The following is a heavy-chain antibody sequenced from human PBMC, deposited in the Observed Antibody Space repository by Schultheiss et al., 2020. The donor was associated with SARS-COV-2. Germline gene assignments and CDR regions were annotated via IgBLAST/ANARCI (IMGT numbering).Heavy chain of an antibody. D-gene: IGHD6-13*01. CDR1: GGSISSYY. Sequence: LSLTCTVSGGSISSYYWSWIRQPPGKGLEYVSAISSNGGSTYYADSVKGRFTISRDNSKNTLYLQMSSLRAEDTAVYYCVKDLLGIAALWGQGTLVTVSS. V-gene: IGHV3-64D*06. J-gene: IGHJ4*02. CDR3: VKDLLGIAAL. CDR2: ISSNGGST.